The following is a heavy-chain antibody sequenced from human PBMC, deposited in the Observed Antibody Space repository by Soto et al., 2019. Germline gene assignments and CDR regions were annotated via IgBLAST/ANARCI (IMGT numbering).Heavy chain of an antibody. V-gene: IGHV5-10-1*01. CDR3: ARTVVTPNYYYGMDV. D-gene: IGHD2-15*01. J-gene: IGHJ6*02. CDR2: IDPSDSFT. CDR1: GYSFTSYW. Sequence: PGESLKISCKGSGYSFTSYWITWVRQMPGKGLEWMGRIDPSDSFTNYRPSFQGHVTISADKSTSTAYLQWSSLKASDTAMYYCARTVVTPNYYYGMDVWGQGTTVTVSS.